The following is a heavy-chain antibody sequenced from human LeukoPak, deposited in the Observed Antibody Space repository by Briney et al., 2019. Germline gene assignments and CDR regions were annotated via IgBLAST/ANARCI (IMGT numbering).Heavy chain of an antibody. D-gene: IGHD3-22*01. CDR1: GYSISSGYY. V-gene: IGHV4-38-2*02. Sequence: SETLSLTCTVSGYSISSGYYWGWIRQPPGKGLEWIGSIYHSGSTYYNPSLKSRVTISVDTSKNQFSLKLSSVTAADTAAYYCAREVGYYDSSGYSISNWFDPWGQGTLVTVSS. CDR3: AREVGYYDSSGYSISNWFDP. CDR2: IYHSGST. J-gene: IGHJ5*02.